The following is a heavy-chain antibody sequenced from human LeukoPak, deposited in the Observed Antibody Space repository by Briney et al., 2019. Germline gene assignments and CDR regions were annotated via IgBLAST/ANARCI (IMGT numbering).Heavy chain of an antibody. CDR1: GFTFSSYW. V-gene: IGHV3-7*01. D-gene: IGHD3-22*01. J-gene: IGHJ4*02. Sequence: GGSLRLSCAASGFTFSSYWMSWVHQAPGKGLEWVANIKQDGSEKYYVDSVKGRFTISRDNAKNSLYLQMNSLRAEDTAVYYCAREAKYYYDSSGFDYWGQGTLVTVSS. CDR3: AREAKYYYDSSGFDY. CDR2: IKQDGSEK.